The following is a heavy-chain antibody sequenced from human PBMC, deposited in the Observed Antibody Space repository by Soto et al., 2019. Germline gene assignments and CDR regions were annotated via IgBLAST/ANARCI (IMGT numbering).Heavy chain of an antibody. D-gene: IGHD2-15*01. Sequence: GASVEVSCKASGYTFTGYYIHWVRRAPGQGLEWMGWINPNSGGTNYAQKFQGRVTMTRDTSISTAYMELSRLRSDDTAVYYCARGLPLPLLVPDPWGQGTLVTVSS. J-gene: IGHJ5*02. CDR2: INPNSGGT. CDR3: ARGLPLPLLVPDP. CDR1: GYTFTGYY. V-gene: IGHV1-2*02.